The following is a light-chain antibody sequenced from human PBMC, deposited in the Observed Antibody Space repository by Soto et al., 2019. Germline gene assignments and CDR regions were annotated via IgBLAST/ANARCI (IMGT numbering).Light chain of an antibody. CDR2: LEGCGGY. Sequence: QSVLTQSSSASASLGSSVKLTCTLSSGHSSYIIAWHQQQPGKAPRYLMKLEGCGGYYKGNGVPDRFSGSSSGADRYLTISNLQFEDEADYYCETWDSDTHVFGGGTKLTVL. CDR1: SGHSSYI. J-gene: IGLJ2*01. V-gene: IGLV4-60*02. CDR3: ETWDSDTHV.